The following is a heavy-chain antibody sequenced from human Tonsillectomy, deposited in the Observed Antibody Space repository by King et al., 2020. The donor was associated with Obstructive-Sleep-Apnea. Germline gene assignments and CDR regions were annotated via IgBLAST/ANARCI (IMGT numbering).Heavy chain of an antibody. CDR2: ISGSGGST. CDR3: AKDWPDPSLRYFDWPDPPFDY. D-gene: IGHD3-9*01. Sequence: DVQLVESGGGLVQPGGSLRLSCAASGFTFSSYAMSWVRHAPGQWLEWVSAISGSGGSTYYADSVKGRFTISRDNSKNTLYLQMNSLRAEDTAVYYCAKDWPDPSLRYFDWPDPPFDYWGQGTLVTVSS. CDR1: GFTFSSYA. V-gene: IGHV3-23*04. J-gene: IGHJ4*02.